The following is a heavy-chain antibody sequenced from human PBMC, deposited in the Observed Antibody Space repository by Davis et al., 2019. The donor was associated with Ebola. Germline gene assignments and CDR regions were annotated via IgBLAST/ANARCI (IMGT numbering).Heavy chain of an antibody. CDR3: ARAYAYGMDV. CDR1: GFTFSSYW. CDR2: INPDGSFT. Sequence: GESLKTSCAASGFTFSSYWMHWVRQAPGKGLVWVSRINPDGSFTDYADSVKGRFSISRDSTSNTLYLQMNGLRAEDTAVYYCARAYAYGMDVWGKGTTVTVSS. J-gene: IGHJ6*04. D-gene: IGHD4-17*01. V-gene: IGHV3-74*01.